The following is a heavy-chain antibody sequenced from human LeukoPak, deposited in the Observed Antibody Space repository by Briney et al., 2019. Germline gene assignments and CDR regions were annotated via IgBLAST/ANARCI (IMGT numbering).Heavy chain of an antibody. J-gene: IGHJ4*02. D-gene: IGHD4-17*01. CDR1: GGSINSYY. V-gene: IGHV4-59*01. CDR2: ISYSGTT. CDR3: ARTTTTFDD. Sequence: SETLSLTCTVSGGSINSYYWSWIRQPPGKGLEWIGYISYSGTTNYSPSLNSRVTISLDTSKNQFSLKLTSVTAADTAVYYCARTTTTFDDWGQRTLVTVSS.